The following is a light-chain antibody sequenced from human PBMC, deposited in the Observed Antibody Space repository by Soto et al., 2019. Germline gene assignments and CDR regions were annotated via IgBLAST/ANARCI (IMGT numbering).Light chain of an antibody. V-gene: IGLV3-1*01. CDR2: QDT. Sequence: SYELTQPPSVSVSPGQTASITSFGDELGDKYAFWYQQKPGQSPVLVISQDTERPSGIPERFSGSNSGNTATLTISGTQAMDEADYYCQAWDTSTVVFGGGTTLTVL. J-gene: IGLJ2*01. CDR3: QAWDTSTVV. CDR1: ELGDKY.